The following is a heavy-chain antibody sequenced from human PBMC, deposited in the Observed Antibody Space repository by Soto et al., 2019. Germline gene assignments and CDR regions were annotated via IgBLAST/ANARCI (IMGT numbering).Heavy chain of an antibody. CDR1: GGTFSSYA. V-gene: IGHV1-69*12. CDR2: IIPIVGTA. J-gene: IGHJ4*02. CDR3: ARVAYCGGDCSSWGGDY. D-gene: IGHD2-21*02. Sequence: QVQLVQSGAEVKKPGSSVKVSCKASGGTFSSYAISWVRQAPGQGLEWMGGIIPIVGTANYEQKFQGRVTITADESTSTADIELSSLRSEDTAVSYCARVAYCGGDCSSWGGDYWGQGTLVTVSS.